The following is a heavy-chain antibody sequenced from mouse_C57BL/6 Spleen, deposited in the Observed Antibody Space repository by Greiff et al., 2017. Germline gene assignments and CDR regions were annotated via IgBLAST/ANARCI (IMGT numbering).Heavy chain of an antibody. CDR1: GYTFTDYY. J-gene: IGHJ4*01. CDR2: ITPYNGGT. CDR3: ARKEVTTVVEAMDY. Sequence: EVQLQQSGPVLVKPGASVKMSCKASGYTFTDYYMNWVKQSHGKSLEWIGVITPYNGGTSYNQTFTGKATLTVDKSSSTAYMERNSLTSEDSAVYYCARKEVTTVVEAMDYWGQGTSVTVSS. D-gene: IGHD1-1*01. V-gene: IGHV1-19*01.